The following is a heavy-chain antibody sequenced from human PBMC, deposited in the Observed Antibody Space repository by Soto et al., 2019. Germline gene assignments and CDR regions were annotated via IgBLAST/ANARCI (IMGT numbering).Heavy chain of an antibody. J-gene: IGHJ4*02. CDR3: ARDARYSSGWYLDY. Sequence: QVQLQESGPGLVKPSQTLSLTCTVSGGSISSGGYSWSWIRQHPGKGLEWSGYIYYSGSTYYNPSLKSRVTISVDTSMNQFSLKLSSVTAADTAVYYCARDARYSSGWYLDYWGQGTLVTVSS. V-gene: IGHV4-31*03. CDR1: GGSISSGGYS. D-gene: IGHD6-19*01. CDR2: IYYSGST.